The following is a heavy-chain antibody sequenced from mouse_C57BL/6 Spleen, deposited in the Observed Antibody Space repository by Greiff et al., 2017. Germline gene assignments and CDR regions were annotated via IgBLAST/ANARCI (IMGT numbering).Heavy chain of an antibody. D-gene: IGHD1-2*01. V-gene: IGHV1-5*01. J-gene: IGHJ2*01. CDR2: IYPGNSDT. CDR3: TRWAITTGDY. CDR1: GYTFTSYW. Sequence: EVQRVESGTVLARPGASVKMSCKTSGYTFTSYWMHWVQQRPGQGLEWIGAIYPGNSDTSYNQKFKGKAKLTAVTSASTAYMELSSLTKEDSAVYYCTRWAITTGDYWGQGTTLTVSS.